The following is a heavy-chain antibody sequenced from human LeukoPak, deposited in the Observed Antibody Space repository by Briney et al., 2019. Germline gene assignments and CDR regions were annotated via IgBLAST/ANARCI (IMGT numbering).Heavy chain of an antibody. CDR3: ARVATMVRGVIPYYYGMDV. Sequence: GGSLRLSCAASGFTFSSYDMHWVRQATGKGLEWVSAIGTAGDTYYPGSVKGRFTISRENAKNSLYLQMNSLRAGDTAVYYCARVATMVRGVIPYYYGMDVWGQGTTVTVSS. CDR1: GFTFSSYD. CDR2: IGTAGDT. V-gene: IGHV3-13*01. D-gene: IGHD3-10*01. J-gene: IGHJ6*02.